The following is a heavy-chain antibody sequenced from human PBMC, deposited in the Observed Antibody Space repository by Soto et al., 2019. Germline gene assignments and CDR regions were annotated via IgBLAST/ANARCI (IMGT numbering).Heavy chain of an antibody. CDR2: INHSGST. D-gene: IGHD3-3*01. Sequence: ASETLSLTCAVYGGAFSGYYWNWVRQPPGKGLEWIGEINHSGSTNYNPSLKSRVTISADTSKNQFSLKLSSVTAADTAVYYCATPPLGFFKFFGVVPSFDYCRQLSLVPVSS. CDR3: ATPPLGFFKFFGVVPSFDY. J-gene: IGHJ4*02. CDR1: GGAFSGYY. V-gene: IGHV4-34*01.